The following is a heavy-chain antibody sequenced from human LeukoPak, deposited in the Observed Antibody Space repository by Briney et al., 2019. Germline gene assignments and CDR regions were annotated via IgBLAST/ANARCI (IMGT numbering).Heavy chain of an antibody. D-gene: IGHD1-7*01. V-gene: IGHV1-2*02. CDR3: ARVPHRGTIVELPGTILDAFDI. CDR1: GYTFTVTGYY. Sequence: ASVKVSCKVSGYTFTVTGYYIHWVRRAPGQGLEWMGWINANSGGTNYAQRFQGRITMTRDTSISTAYMELSSLRSDDTALYYCARVPHRGTIVELPGTILDAFDIWSQGTMVTVSS. J-gene: IGHJ3*02. CDR2: INANSGGT.